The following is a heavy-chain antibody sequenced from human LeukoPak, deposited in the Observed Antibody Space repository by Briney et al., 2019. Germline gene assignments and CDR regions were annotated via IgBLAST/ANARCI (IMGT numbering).Heavy chain of an antibody. D-gene: IGHD2-15*01. CDR1: GFTFSDYY. Sequence: PGGTLRLSCAASGFTFSDYYMSWIRQAPGKGLEWVSYICSGSTIYYAASVKGRFTISRDTAKNSLYLQLNRLRAEVTAVYYCARDGNSYCSASNCYSGYYDYGMDVWGQGTTVTVSS. CDR2: ICSGSTI. V-gene: IGHV3-11*01. J-gene: IGHJ6*02. CDR3: ARDGNSYCSASNCYSGYYDYGMDV.